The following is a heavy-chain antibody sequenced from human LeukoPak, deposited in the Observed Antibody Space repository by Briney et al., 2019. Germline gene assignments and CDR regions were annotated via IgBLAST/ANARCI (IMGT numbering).Heavy chain of an antibody. CDR1: GGSITSYY. Sequence: SETLSLICIVSGGSITSYYWSWIRQPPGKGLEWIGRIYTSGTTKYNPSLKSRVTISVDPSKNQVSLRLSSVTAADTAVYYCARGRGPDYDYYYMDVWGKGTTVTVSS. V-gene: IGHV4-4*07. CDR2: IYTSGTT. CDR3: ARGRGPDYDYYYMDV. J-gene: IGHJ6*03.